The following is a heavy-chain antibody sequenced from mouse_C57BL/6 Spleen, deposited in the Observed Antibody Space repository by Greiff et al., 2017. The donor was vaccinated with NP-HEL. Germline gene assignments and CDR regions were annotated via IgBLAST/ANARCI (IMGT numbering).Heavy chain of an antibody. Sequence: QVQLQQPGAELVRPGTSMKLSCKASGYTFTSYWMHWVKQRPGQGLEWIGVIDPSDSYTNYNQKFKGKATLTVDTSSSTAYMQLSSLTSEDSAVDYCARKRIYYGNYGAMDYWGQGTSVTVSS. V-gene: IGHV1-59*01. D-gene: IGHD2-1*01. CDR1: GYTFTSYW. J-gene: IGHJ4*01. CDR3: ARKRIYYGNYGAMDY. CDR2: IDPSDSYT.